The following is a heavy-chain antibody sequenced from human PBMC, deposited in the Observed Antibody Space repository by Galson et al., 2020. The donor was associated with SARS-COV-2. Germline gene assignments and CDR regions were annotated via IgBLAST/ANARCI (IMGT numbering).Heavy chain of an antibody. J-gene: IGHJ6*02. V-gene: IGHV4-61*02. Sequence: SETLSLTYTVSGASIRSGRYHWSWIRQPAGKGLESIGRIYTSGNTNYNPSLKSRVTISLDTSKNQFSLRLRSVTAADTAVYYCARGEFFEFNYYGMDVWGQGTTVTVAS. CDR3: ARGEFFEFNYYGMDV. CDR2: IYTSGNT. CDR1: GASIRSGRYH. D-gene: IGHD3-3*01.